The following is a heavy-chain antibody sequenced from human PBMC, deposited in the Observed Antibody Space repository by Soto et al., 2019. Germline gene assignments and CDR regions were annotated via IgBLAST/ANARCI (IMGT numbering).Heavy chain of an antibody. CDR1: GYSFTTYW. Sequence: GESLKISCKGSGYSFTTYWIGWVRQMPGKGLEWMGIIYPGDSETKYSPSFRGQVTISADKSINTAYLQWSSLKASDTAMYYWARRGNTFYYYYGMDVWGQGTTVTVSS. CDR2: IYPGDSET. CDR3: ARRGNTFYYYYGMDV. V-gene: IGHV5-51*01. D-gene: IGHD3-16*01. J-gene: IGHJ6*02.